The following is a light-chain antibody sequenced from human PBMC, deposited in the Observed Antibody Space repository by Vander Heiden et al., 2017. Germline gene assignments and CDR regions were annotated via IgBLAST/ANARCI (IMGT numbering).Light chain of an antibody. CDR2: GAS. J-gene: IGKJ5*01. V-gene: IGKV3-15*01. Sequence: IVIPESLATLSVSPGERATLSCRASESVSHNNLAWYQHKPGQAPRLLIFGASTRATGIPVRWSGSGSGTEFTLTISSLQSEDFAVYYCQQYSNWTPITFGQGTRLEIK. CDR3: QQYSNWTPIT. CDR1: ESVSHNN.